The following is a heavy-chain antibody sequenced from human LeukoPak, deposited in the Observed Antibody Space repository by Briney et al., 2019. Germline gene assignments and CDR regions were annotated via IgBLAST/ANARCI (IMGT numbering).Heavy chain of an antibody. CDR2: IKQDGSEK. Sequence: GGSLRLSCAASGFTFSSYWMSWVRQAPGKGLERVANIKQDGSEKYYVDSVKGRFTISRDNAKNSLYLQMNSLSAEDTAVYYCARRGIVLGAAPVLKYSFDYWGQGTLVTVSS. V-gene: IGHV3-7*05. D-gene: IGHD1-26*01. CDR1: GFTFSSYW. CDR3: ARRGIVLGAAPVLKYSFDY. J-gene: IGHJ4*02.